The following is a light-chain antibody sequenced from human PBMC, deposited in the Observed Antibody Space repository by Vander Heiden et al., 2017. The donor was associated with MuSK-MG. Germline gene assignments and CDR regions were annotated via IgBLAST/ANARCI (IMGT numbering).Light chain of an antibody. CDR1: QTVRSSD. Sequence: EIVLTQSPGTLSLSPGERATLSCRASQTVRSSDLAWYQQRPGQAPKLLIYGASSRANGIPDRFRGSGSGTDFTLTSSRLEPEDLAVYYWQQDVTSHTFGQGTKMEIK. CDR2: GAS. J-gene: IGKJ2*01. V-gene: IGKV3-20*01. CDR3: QQDVTSHT.